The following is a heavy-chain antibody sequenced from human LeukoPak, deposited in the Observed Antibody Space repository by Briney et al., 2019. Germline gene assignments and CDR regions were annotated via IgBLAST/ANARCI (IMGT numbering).Heavy chain of an antibody. V-gene: IGHV3-13*01. CDR2: IGAAGGS. CDR3: ARRYGGIYQFDY. Sequence: GGSLRLSCAASGFTFSSYDMYWVRQATGKGLEWVSAIGAAGGSYYPGSVKGRFTISRENAKDSLYLQMNSLRAEDTAVYYCARRYGGIYQFDYWGQGTLVTVSS. D-gene: IGHD4-23*01. J-gene: IGHJ4*02. CDR1: GFTFSSYD.